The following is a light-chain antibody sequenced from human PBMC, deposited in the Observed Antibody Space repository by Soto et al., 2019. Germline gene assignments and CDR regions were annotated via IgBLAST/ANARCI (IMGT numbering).Light chain of an antibody. V-gene: IGKV1-39*01. CDR2: GAS. CDR1: QSISTY. Sequence: DIQMSQSPSSLSASIGDRITITCRASQSISTYLNWYQQKPGKAPRLLIYGASTLQNGVPSRFSGSGSATEYTLTINSLQPEDVATYYCQQSFSTPPLTFGGGTTVEMK. CDR3: QQSFSTPPLT. J-gene: IGKJ4*01.